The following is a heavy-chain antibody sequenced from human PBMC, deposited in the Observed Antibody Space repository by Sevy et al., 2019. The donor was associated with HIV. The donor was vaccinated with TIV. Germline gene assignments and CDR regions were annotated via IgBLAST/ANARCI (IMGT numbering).Heavy chain of an antibody. D-gene: IGHD2-2*01. Sequence: GGSLRLSCAASGFTFSNYAMSWVRQAPGKGLEWVSTFSFGCGKINYADSVKGRFTISRDNSKITLYLQMNSLRAETTALYYSAREGCSKPHDYWGQGTLVTVSS. CDR2: FSFGCGKI. CDR3: AREGCSKPHDY. CDR1: GFTFSNYA. J-gene: IGHJ4*02. V-gene: IGHV3-23*01.